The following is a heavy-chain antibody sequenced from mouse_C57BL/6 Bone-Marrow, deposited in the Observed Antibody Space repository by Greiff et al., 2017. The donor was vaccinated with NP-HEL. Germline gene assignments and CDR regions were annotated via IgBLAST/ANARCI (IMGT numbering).Heavy chain of an antibody. CDR3: ARLLRYYGTSDWYFDV. Sequence: DVKLVESGGGLVKPGGSLKLSCAASGFTFSSYTMSWVRQTPEKRLEWVATISGGGGNTYYPDSVKGRFTISRDNAKNTLYLQMSSLRSEDTALYYCARLLRYYGTSDWYFDVWGTGTTVTVSS. V-gene: IGHV5-9*01. CDR2: ISGGGGNT. D-gene: IGHD1-1*01. J-gene: IGHJ1*03. CDR1: GFTFSSYT.